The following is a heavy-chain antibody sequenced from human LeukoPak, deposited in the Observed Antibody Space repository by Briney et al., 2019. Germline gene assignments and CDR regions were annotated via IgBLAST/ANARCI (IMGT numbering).Heavy chain of an antibody. D-gene: IGHD3-16*01. CDR1: GYTFTRYG. V-gene: IGHV1-18*01. Sequence: GASVKVSCKSSGYTFTRYGISWLRQAPGQGLEWMGWITPDKGKTEYAQKFQGRLTMTTDTSTSAGYMELRNLRSDDTAVYYCARDWGTEKIIADYWGQGTLVTVSS. CDR3: ARDWGTEKIIADY. J-gene: IGHJ4*02. CDR2: ITPDKGKT.